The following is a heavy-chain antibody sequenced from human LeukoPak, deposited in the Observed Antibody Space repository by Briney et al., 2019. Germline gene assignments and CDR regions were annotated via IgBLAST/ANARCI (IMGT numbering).Heavy chain of an antibody. V-gene: IGHV3-11*06. CDR1: GFTFSDYY. D-gene: IGHD2-15*01. CDR2: FSSSSSSYT. Sequence: GGSLTLSCAASGFTFSDYYMSWTRHAPGKGLEGVWYFSSSSSSYTNYPDSVKARFSISRDNADNSLYLQKNSLRDEDTAVYYCARAYCSGGSCYRFFDYWGQGTVVTVSS. CDR3: ARAYCSGGSCYRFFDY. J-gene: IGHJ4*02.